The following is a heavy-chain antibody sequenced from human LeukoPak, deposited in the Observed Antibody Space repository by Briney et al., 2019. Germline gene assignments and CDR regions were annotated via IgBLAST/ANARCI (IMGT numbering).Heavy chain of an antibody. CDR3: ASESYDFWSGYSLGMDV. V-gene: IGHV4-34*01. J-gene: IGHJ6*02. Sequence: PSETLSLTCAVYGGSFSGYYWSWIRQPPGKGLEWIGEINHSGSTNYNPSLKSRVTISVDTPKNQFSLKLSSVTAADTAVYYCASESYDFWSGYSLGMDVWGQGTTVTVSS. CDR2: INHSGST. CDR1: GGSFSGYY. D-gene: IGHD3-3*01.